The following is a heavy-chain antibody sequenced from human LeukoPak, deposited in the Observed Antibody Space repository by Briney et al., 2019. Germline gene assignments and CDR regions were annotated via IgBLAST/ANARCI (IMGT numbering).Heavy chain of an antibody. Sequence: PSETLSLTCAVYGGSFSGYYWSWIRQSPGKGLEWIGEINYSGTTNDNPSLKSRVTISVDTSKNQLSRKLTSVTAPDTAVYFCARGDRDSSNWPFDIWGQGTLVTVSP. CDR1: GGSFSGYY. J-gene: IGHJ4*02. CDR2: INYSGTT. V-gene: IGHV4-34*01. D-gene: IGHD6-13*01. CDR3: ARGDRDSSNWPFDI.